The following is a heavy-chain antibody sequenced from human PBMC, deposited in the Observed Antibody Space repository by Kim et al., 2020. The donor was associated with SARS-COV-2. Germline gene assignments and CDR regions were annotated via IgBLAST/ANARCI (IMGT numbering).Heavy chain of an antibody. CDR1: GFTFSSYW. CDR3: ARGEQQLYSSSWYLELDY. CDR2: INSDGSST. Sequence: GGSLRLSCAASGFTFSSYWMHWVRQAPGKGLVWVSRINSDGSSTSYADSVKGRFTISRDNPKNTLYLQMNSLRAEDTAVYYCARGEQQLYSSSWYLELDYWGQGTLVTVSS. V-gene: IGHV3-74*01. J-gene: IGHJ4*02. D-gene: IGHD6-13*01.